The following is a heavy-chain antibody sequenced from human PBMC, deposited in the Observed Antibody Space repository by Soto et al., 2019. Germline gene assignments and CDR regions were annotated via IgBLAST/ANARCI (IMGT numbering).Heavy chain of an antibody. V-gene: IGHV3-48*02. CDR2: ISIGSGSI. J-gene: IGHJ3*01. Sequence: EVHLVESGGGLVQPGGSLRVSCAASGFTFSNYAMNWVRQAPGKGLEWVSYISIGSGSIFYADSVKGRFTISRDDAKNSLYLQMNTLRDEDTAVYYCMRDDRWAFDFWGQGTMVTVSS. CDR1: GFTFSNYA. D-gene: IGHD3-22*01. CDR3: MRDDRWAFDF.